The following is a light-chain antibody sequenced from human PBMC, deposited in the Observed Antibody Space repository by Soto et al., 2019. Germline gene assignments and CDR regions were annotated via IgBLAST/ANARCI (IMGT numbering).Light chain of an antibody. Sequence: QSVLTQPPSVSGAPGQRVTISCTGSSSNIGAGFDVHWYHQIAGTAPKLLIYGNSNRPSGVPDRFSGSKSGNTASLTISGLRAEDEADYYCCSYAGNYILVFGGGTKLTVL. J-gene: IGLJ2*01. V-gene: IGLV1-40*01. CDR2: GNS. CDR1: SSNIGAGFD. CDR3: CSYAGNYILV.